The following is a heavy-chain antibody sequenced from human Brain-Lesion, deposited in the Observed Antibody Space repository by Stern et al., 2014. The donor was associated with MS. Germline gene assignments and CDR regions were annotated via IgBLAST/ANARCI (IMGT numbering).Heavy chain of an antibody. CDR2: IIPIFGTA. CDR3: ARGVLRFLEWPYYGMDV. Sequence: VQLVQSGAEVKKPGSSVKVSRKASGGTFSSYAISWVRQAPGQGLEWMGGIIPIFGTANYAQKFQGRVTITADESTSTAYMELSSLRSEDTAVYYCARGVLRFLEWPYYGMDVWGQGTTVTVSS. J-gene: IGHJ6*02. D-gene: IGHD3-3*01. CDR1: GGTFSSYA. V-gene: IGHV1-69*01.